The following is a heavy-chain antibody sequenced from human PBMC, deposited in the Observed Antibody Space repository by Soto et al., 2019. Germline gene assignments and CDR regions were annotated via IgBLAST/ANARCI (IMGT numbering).Heavy chain of an antibody. V-gene: IGHV4-34*01. CDR2: INHSGST. J-gene: IGHJ6*03. CDR1: GGSFSGYY. CDR3: ARGGGYCTNGLCYSLLLYSSTDV. Sequence: QVQLQQWGAGLLKPSETLSLTCAVYGGSFSGYYWSWIRQPPGKGLEWIGEINHSGSTNYNPSLKSRVTISVDTSKNQFSLKLSSVTAADTAVYYCARGGGYCTNGLCYSLLLYSSTDVWGKGTTVTVSS. D-gene: IGHD2-8*01.